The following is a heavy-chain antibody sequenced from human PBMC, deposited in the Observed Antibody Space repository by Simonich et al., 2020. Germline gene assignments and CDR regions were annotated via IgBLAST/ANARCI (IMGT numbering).Heavy chain of an antibody. Sequence: QVQLVESGGGVVQPGRSLRLSCAASGFTFSSYAMHWVRQAQGKGLGWVAIISYDGSNKYYADSVKGRFTISRDNSKNTLYLQMNSLRAEDTAVYYCAREDLTGDAFDIWGQGTMVTVSS. J-gene: IGHJ3*02. D-gene: IGHD7-27*01. CDR3: AREDLTGDAFDI. V-gene: IGHV3-30*07. CDR1: GFTFSSYA. CDR2: ISYDGSNK.